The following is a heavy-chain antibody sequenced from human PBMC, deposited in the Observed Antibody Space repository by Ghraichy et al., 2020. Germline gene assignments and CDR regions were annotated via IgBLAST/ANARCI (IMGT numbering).Heavy chain of an antibody. CDR3: ASSIIQLEGWVNYFDY. D-gene: IGHD5-18*01. Sequence: SETLSLTCTVSGGSISSYYWSWIRQPPGKGLEWIGYIYYSGSTNYNPSLKSRVTISVDTSKNQFSLKLSSVTAADTAVYYCASSIIQLEGWVNYFDYWGQGTLVTVSS. CDR1: GGSISSYY. J-gene: IGHJ4*02. CDR2: IYYSGST. V-gene: IGHV4-59*01.